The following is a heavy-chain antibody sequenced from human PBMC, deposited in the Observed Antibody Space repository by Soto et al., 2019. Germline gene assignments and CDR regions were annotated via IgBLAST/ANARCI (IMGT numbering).Heavy chain of an antibody. CDR3: ATDGGGDPTKRGGLFDY. V-gene: IGHV3-11*06. CDR2: ISSSSSYT. D-gene: IGHD2-21*02. CDR1: GFTFTDYY. J-gene: IGHJ4*02. Sequence: QVQLVESGGGLVKPGGSLRLSCAASGFTFTDYYMSWIRQAPGKGLEWVSYISSSSSYTNYADSVKGRFTISRDNAKNSLYLQMNSLRAEDTAVYYCATDGGGDPTKRGGLFDYWGQGTLVTVSS.